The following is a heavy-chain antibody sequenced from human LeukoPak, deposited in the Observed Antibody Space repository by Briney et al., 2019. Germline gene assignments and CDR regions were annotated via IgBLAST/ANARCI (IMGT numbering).Heavy chain of an antibody. CDR3: ARDLLGYCSSTSCPRTGYGMDV. V-gene: IGHV1-69*13. CDR2: IIPIFGTA. CDR1: GGTFSSYA. D-gene: IGHD2-2*01. J-gene: IGHJ6*04. Sequence: SVKVSCKASGGTFSSYAISWVRQAPGQGLEWVGGIIPIFGTANYAQKFQGRVTITADESTSTAYMELSSLRSEDTAVYYCARDLLGYCSSTSCPRTGYGMDVWGKGTTVTVSS.